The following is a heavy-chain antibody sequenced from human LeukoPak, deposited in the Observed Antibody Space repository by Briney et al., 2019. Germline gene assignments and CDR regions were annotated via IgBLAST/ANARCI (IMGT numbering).Heavy chain of an antibody. J-gene: IGHJ3*02. Sequence: SETLSLTCTVSGGSISSYYWSWIRQPPGKGLEWIGYIYYSGSTNYNPSLKSRVTISVDTSKNQFPLKLSSVTAADTAVYYCARHQGRVVPFDIWGQGTMVTVSS. CDR2: IYYSGST. CDR1: GGSISSYY. CDR3: ARHQGRVVPFDI. V-gene: IGHV4-59*08. D-gene: IGHD2-15*01.